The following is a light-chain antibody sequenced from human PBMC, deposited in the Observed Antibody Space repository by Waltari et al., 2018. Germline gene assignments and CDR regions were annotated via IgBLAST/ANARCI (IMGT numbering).Light chain of an antibody. CDR3: QQYSTYPYT. CDR1: QDISNF. V-gene: IGKV1-16*01. Sequence: DIQMTQSPSSLSASVGDRITITCRASQDISNFLAWFQLKPGKAPKSLISAASTLQSGVPSRFSGSRSGTDFTLTISSLQPEDFATYFCQQYSTYPYTFGQGTTLEIK. CDR2: AAS. J-gene: IGKJ2*01.